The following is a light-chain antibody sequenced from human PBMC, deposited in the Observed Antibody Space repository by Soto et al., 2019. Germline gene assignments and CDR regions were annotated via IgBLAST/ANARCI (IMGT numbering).Light chain of an antibody. CDR1: SSDVGGYNY. CDR3: SSYTSGSTHV. CDR2: EVS. Sequence: ALTQTASVSGSPGQSITISCTGTSSDVGGYNYVSWYQQHPGKAPKLMIYEVSNRPSGVSNRFSGSKSGNTASLTISGLQAEDEAYYYCSSYTSGSTHVFGSGTKSPS. V-gene: IGLV2-14*01. J-gene: IGLJ1*01.